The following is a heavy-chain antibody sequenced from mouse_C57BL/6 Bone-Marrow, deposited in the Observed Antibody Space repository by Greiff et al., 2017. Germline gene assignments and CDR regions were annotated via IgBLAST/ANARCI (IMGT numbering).Heavy chain of an antibody. J-gene: IGHJ2*01. D-gene: IGHD2-3*01. V-gene: IGHV14-2*01. CDR1: GFNINEHY. CDR3: ARRDGTYYFDY. Sequence: AQLPPSPAELLHPAPPVNLSSTASGFNINEHYMHWVKQRTAPGRQCIGTIDPEDGETKYEKKCEGKATITADTSSNTAYLQLSSLTSEDTAVYYCARRDGTYYFDYWGQGTTLTVSS. CDR2: IDPEDGET.